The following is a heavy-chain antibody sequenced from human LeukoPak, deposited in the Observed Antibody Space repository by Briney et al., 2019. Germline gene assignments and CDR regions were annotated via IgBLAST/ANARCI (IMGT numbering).Heavy chain of an antibody. D-gene: IGHD2-15*01. CDR3: ANDMGDTGSFSVFDY. CDR1: GFTFSDYY. V-gene: IGHV3-11*01. CDR2: ISSSGSTI. J-gene: IGHJ4*02. Sequence: GGSLRLSCAASGFTFSDYYMSWIRQAPGKGLEWVSYISSSGSTIYYADSVKGRFTISRDNSKNTLYLQMNSLRAEDTAVYYCANDMGDTGSFSVFDYWGQGTLVTVSS.